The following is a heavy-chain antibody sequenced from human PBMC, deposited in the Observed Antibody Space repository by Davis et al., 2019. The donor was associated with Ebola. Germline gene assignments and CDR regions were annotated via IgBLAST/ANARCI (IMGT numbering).Heavy chain of an antibody. CDR3: ASGGYCSGGSCYSKGGQVY. V-gene: IGHV3-23*01. D-gene: IGHD2-15*01. CDR2: ISGSGGST. CDR1: GFTFSSYA. Sequence: GESLKISCAASGFTFSSYAMSWVRQAPGKGLEWVSAISGSGGSTYYADSVKGRFTITRDNSKKTLYLQMNSLRAEDTAVYYCASGGYCSGGSCYSKGGQVYWGQGTLVTVSS. J-gene: IGHJ4*02.